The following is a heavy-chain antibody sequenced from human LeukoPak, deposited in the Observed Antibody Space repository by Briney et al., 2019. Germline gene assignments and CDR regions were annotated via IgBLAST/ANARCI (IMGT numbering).Heavy chain of an antibody. CDR2: IIPIFGTA. CDR3: AREKGYCTSASCSHFNY. J-gene: IGHJ4*02. V-gene: IGHV1-69*01. CDR1: GCTFSSYA. Sequence: GSSVKVSCKASGCTFSSYAISWVRQAPGQGLEWMGGIIPIFGTANYAQKFQGRVTITADESTSTAYMELSSLRSEDTAVYYCAREKGYCTSASCSHFNYWGQGTLVTVSS. D-gene: IGHD2-2*01.